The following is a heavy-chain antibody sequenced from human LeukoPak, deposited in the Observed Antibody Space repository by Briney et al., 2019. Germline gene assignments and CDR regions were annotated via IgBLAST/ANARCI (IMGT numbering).Heavy chain of an antibody. V-gene: IGHV5-51*01. CDR1: GYSFTSYW. Sequence: GESLQISCKGSGYSFTSYWIGWVRQMPGKGLEWMGIIYPGDSDTRYSPSFQGQVTISADKSISTAYLQWCSLKASDTAMYYCARLRDSDAFDIWGQGTMVTVSS. CDR3: ARLRDSDAFDI. CDR2: IYPGDSDT. D-gene: IGHD5-24*01. J-gene: IGHJ3*02.